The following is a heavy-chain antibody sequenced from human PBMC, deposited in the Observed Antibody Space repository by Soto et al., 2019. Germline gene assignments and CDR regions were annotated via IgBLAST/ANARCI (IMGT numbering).Heavy chain of an antibody. D-gene: IGHD6-19*01. CDR2: IGTAGDT. CDR1: GFTFRSYD. Sequence: GGSLRLSCAASGFTFRSYDMHWVRQATGKGLEWVSAIGTAGDTYYPGSVKGRFTISRENAKNSLYLQMNSLRAGDTAVYYCARAASSGWYSGYFQHWGQGTLVTVSS. CDR3: ARAASSGWYSGYFQH. J-gene: IGHJ1*01. V-gene: IGHV3-13*01.